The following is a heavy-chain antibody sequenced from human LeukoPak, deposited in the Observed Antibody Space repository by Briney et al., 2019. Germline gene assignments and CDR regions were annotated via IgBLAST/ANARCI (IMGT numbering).Heavy chain of an antibody. CDR3: AREIPGIAAAGTLGFDY. J-gene: IGHJ4*02. D-gene: IGHD6-13*01. Sequence: ASVKVSCKASGGTFSSYAISWVRQAPGQGLEWMGWINPNSGGTNYAQKFQGRVTMTRDTSISTAYMELSRLRSDDTAVYYCAREIPGIAAAGTLGFDYWGQGTLVTVSS. V-gene: IGHV1-2*02. CDR2: INPNSGGT. CDR1: GGTFSSYA.